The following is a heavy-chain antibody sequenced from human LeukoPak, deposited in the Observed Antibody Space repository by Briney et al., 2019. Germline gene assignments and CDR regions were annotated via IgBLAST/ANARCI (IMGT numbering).Heavy chain of an antibody. Sequence: GGSLRLSCAASGFTFSSYSMNWVRQAPGKGLEWVSSISSSSSYIYYAGSVKGRFTISRDNAKNSLYLQMNSLRAEDTAVYYCAKGTLDIVVVPAAPKVYYFDYWGQGTLVTVSS. J-gene: IGHJ4*02. D-gene: IGHD2-2*01. CDR2: ISSSSSYI. CDR3: AKGTLDIVVVPAAPKVYYFDY. CDR1: GFTFSSYS. V-gene: IGHV3-21*04.